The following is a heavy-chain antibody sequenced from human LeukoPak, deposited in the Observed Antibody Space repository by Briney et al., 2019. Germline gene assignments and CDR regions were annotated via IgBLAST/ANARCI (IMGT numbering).Heavy chain of an antibody. Sequence: SGTLSLTCAVSGGSISSTNWWSWVRQPPGKGLEWIGEIYHSGSTNYNPSLKSRVTISVDKSKNQFSLKLSSVTAADTAVYYCARKRDYRLNDAFDIWGQGTMVTVSS. CDR3: ARKRDYRLNDAFDI. V-gene: IGHV4-4*02. J-gene: IGHJ3*02. D-gene: IGHD4-11*01. CDR2: IYHSGST. CDR1: GGSISSTNW.